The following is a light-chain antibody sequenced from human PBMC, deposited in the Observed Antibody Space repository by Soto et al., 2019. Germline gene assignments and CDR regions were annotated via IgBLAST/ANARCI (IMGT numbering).Light chain of an antibody. J-gene: IGKJ4*01. V-gene: IGKV1-39*01. CDR1: QTISNY. CDR2: GAS. CDR3: QQSYSTPRT. Sequence: DIQVTQSPSSLSASVGDRVTITCRASQTISNYLNWYQQKPGIAPKLLIYGASSLQSGVPSRVSGSGYGTDFTLTISSLQPEDFATYYCQQSYSTPRTFGGGTKVEIK.